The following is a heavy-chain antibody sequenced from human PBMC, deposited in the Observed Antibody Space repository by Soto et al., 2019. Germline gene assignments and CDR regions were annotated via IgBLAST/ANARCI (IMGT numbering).Heavy chain of an antibody. V-gene: IGHV1-2*02. Sequence: GASVKVSCKASGYTFTDYYIHWVRQAPGQGLEWMGWINPNSGGTKFAQKFQGRVTMTRVTSITTAYMELSSLRSDATALYYCAKDPNFVVVPAATGGMDVWGQGTTVTVSS. J-gene: IGHJ6*02. CDR3: AKDPNFVVVPAATGGMDV. D-gene: IGHD2-2*01. CDR1: GYTFTDYY. CDR2: INPNSGGT.